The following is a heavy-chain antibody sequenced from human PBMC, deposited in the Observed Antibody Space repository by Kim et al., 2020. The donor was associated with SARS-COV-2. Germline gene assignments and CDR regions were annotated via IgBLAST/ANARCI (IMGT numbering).Heavy chain of an antibody. CDR2: IYPGDSDT. D-gene: IGHD1-26*01. V-gene: IGHV5-51*01. CDR1: GYSFTSYW. J-gene: IGHJ4*02. CDR3: ARVLSGSYSQYSTPFDY. Sequence: GESLKISCKGSGYSFTSYWIGWVRQMPGKGLEWMGIIYPGDSDTRYSPSFQGQVTISADKSISTAYLQWSSLKASDTAMYYCARVLSGSYSQYSTPFDYWGQGTLVTVSS.